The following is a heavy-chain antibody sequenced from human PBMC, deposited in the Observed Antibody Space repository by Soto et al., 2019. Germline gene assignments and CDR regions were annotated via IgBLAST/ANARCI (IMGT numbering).Heavy chain of an antibody. CDR3: ASSAWSGGSGSYDAFGI. V-gene: IGHV5-51*01. D-gene: IGHD3-10*01. CDR1: GYSFTSYW. CDR2: IYPGDSDT. Sequence: GESLKISCKGSGYSFTSYWIGWVRQMPGKGLEWMGIIYPGDSDTRYSPSFQGQVTISADKSISTAYLQWSSLKASDTAMYYCASSAWSGGSGSYDAFGIWGQGTMVTVSS. J-gene: IGHJ3*02.